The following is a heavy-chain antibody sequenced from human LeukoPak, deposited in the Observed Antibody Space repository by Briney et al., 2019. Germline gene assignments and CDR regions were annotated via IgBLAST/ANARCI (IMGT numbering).Heavy chain of an antibody. CDR2: IRNKANSYTT. D-gene: IGHD2-15*01. Sequence: GGSLRLSCAASGFTFSDYYMDWVRQAPGMELEWVGRIRNKANSYTTEYAASVSGRFTISRDDSKDSLCLQMNSLKTEDTAVYYCARESKLGAAPTGGYYYYGMDVWGQGTTVTVSS. V-gene: IGHV3-72*01. CDR3: ARESKLGAAPTGGYYYYGMDV. CDR1: GFTFSDYY. J-gene: IGHJ6*02.